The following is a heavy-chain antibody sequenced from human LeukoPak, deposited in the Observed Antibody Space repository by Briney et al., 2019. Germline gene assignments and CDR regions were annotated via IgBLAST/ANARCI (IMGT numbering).Heavy chain of an antibody. V-gene: IGHV1-46*01. CDR3: AREDSSSSFGY. D-gene: IGHD6-6*01. Sequence: ASVKVSCKASGYTFTNYYIHWVRQAPGQGLEWMGIINPGGRSTSYAQKFQGRVTMTRDTSTSTVYMELSSLRSEDTAVYYCAREDSSSSFGYWGQGTLVTVSS. J-gene: IGHJ4*02. CDR1: GYTFTNYY. CDR2: INPGGRST.